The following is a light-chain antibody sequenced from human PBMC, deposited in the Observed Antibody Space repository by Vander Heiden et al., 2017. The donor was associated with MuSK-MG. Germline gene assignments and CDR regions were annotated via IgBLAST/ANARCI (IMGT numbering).Light chain of an antibody. CDR1: QSINSW. Sequence: IQMTQSPSTLSASEGDRVTITCRASQSINSWLAWYQQKPGKAPKLLIYKASNLQSGVPTRFSGSGFGTEFTLTISSLQPDDFATYYCQQYQRVPWTFGQATNLEIK. CDR2: KAS. J-gene: IGKJ1*01. V-gene: IGKV1-5*03. CDR3: QQYQRVPWT.